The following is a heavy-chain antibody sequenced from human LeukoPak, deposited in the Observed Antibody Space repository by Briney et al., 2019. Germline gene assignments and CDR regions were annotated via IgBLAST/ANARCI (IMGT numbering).Heavy chain of an antibody. Sequence: ASVKVSCKASGYTFTIYGINWVRQAPGQGLEWMGWISPYNGNTNYARKFQGRVTLTTDTSTSTAYMELRSLRSDDTALYFCARTSTVTIPNFDLWGQGTLVTVSS. V-gene: IGHV1-18*01. CDR2: ISPYNGNT. D-gene: IGHD4-17*01. CDR1: GYTFTIYG. CDR3: ARTSTVTIPNFDL. J-gene: IGHJ4*02.